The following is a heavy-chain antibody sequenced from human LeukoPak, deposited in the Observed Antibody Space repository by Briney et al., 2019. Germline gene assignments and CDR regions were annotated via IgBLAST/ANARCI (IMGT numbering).Heavy chain of an antibody. J-gene: IGHJ4*02. D-gene: IGHD5-18*01. V-gene: IGHV4-59*01. CDR2: IYYSGST. CDR3: ARAGYSYGSIVFDY. Sequence: PSGTLSLTCTVSHDSFISYYWNWIRQPPGRGLEWIGYIYYSGSTNYNPSLKSRVTISADTSKNQFSLKVSSVTAADTGVYYCARAGYSYGSIVFDYWGQGTLVTVSS. CDR1: HDSFISYY.